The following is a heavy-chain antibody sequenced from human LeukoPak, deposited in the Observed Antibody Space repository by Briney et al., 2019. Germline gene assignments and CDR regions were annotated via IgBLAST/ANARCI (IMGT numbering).Heavy chain of an antibody. CDR3: ASDTFVGATTGKDY. J-gene: IGHJ4*02. V-gene: IGHV1-2*02. CDR1: RYTFTGYY. CDR2: INPNSGGT. D-gene: IGHD1-26*01. Sequence: ASVKVSCKASRYTFTGYYMHWSRKAPGQGLEWMGWINPNSGGTNYAQKFQGRVTMTRDTSNSTAYMELSRLRSDDTAVYYCASDTFVGATTGKDYWGQGTLVTVSS.